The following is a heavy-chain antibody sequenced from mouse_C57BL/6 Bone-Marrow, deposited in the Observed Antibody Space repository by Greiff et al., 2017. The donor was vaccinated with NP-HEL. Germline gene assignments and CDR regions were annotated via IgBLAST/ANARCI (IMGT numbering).Heavy chain of an antibody. J-gene: IGHJ3*01. D-gene: IGHD1-1*01. Sequence: VQLQQSGPELVKPGASVKMSCKASGYTFTDYNMHWVKQSHGKSLEWIGYINPNNGGTSYNQKFKGKATLTVNKSSSTAYMELRSLTSEDSAVYYCARNYDSSYRGFAYWGQGTLVTVSA. CDR2: INPNNGGT. CDR3: ARNYDSSYRGFAY. V-gene: IGHV1-22*01. CDR1: GYTFTDYN.